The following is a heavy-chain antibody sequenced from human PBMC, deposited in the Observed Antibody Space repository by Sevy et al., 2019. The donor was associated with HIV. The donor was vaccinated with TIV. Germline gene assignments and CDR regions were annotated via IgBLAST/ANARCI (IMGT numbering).Heavy chain of an antibody. V-gene: IGHV3-11*01. CDR2: ISSSGSTI. J-gene: IGHJ6*02. CDR1: GFTFSDYY. CDR3: ARERDYDSSGYYYYYGMDV. D-gene: IGHD3-22*01. Sequence: GGSLRLSCAASGFTFSDYYMSWIRQAPGKGLEWVSYISSSGSTIYYADSVKGRFTISRDNAKNLLYLKMNSLRAEDMAVYYCARERDYDSSGYYYYYGMDVWGQGTTVTVSS.